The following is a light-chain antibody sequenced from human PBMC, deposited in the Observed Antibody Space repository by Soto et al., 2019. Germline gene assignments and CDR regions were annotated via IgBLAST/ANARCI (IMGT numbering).Light chain of an antibody. V-gene: IGLV2-8*01. J-gene: IGLJ1*01. CDR1: SSDVGSYHY. CDR2: EVS. CDR3: SSYAGSIL. Sequence: QSALTQPPSASGSPGQSVTISCTGSSSDVGSYHYVSWYQQHPGKAPKLMIYEVSKRPSGVPDRFSGSKSGNTASLTVSGLQAEDDAYYYCSSYAGSILFGTGTKVTVL.